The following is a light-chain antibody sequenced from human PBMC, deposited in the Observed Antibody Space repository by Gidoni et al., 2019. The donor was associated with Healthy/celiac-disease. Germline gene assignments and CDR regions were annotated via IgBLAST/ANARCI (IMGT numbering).Light chain of an antibody. Sequence: DIQMTQSPSTLSASVGDRVTITCRASQSISSWLAWYQQKPGKAPKLLIYKASSLESGAPSRFSGSGSGTEFTLTISSLQPDDFATYYCQQYNSSPWTFGQGTKLEIK. CDR3: QQYNSSPWT. CDR1: QSISSW. J-gene: IGKJ2*02. CDR2: KAS. V-gene: IGKV1-5*03.